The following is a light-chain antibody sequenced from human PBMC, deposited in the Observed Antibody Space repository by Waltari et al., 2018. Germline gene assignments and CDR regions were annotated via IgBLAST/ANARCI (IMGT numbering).Light chain of an antibody. Sequence: IVLTQSPATPSLSPGDTATLSCRASQSVSSHLAWYQQKPGQAPRLLIYEASKRATGIPARFSGSGSGTDFTLTITSLEPEDFAVFFCQQRSNWPSFGPGTKVEIK. V-gene: IGKV3-11*01. CDR1: QSVSSH. CDR2: EAS. J-gene: IGKJ1*01. CDR3: QQRSNWPS.